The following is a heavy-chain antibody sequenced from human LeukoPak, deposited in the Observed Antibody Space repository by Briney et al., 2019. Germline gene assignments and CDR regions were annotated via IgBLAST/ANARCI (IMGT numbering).Heavy chain of an antibody. CDR1: GFSFSTYE. V-gene: IGHV3-48*03. CDR2: ISSSGGTT. CDR3: ARGAPTVTPTPFDY. Sequence: GGSLRLSCAASGFSFSTYEMNWVRQAPGKGLEWVSYISSSGGTTFYADSVKGRLTISRDNAKNSLYLHMNSLRGPDTAVYYCARGAPTVTPTPFDYWGQGTLVTVSS. D-gene: IGHD4-17*01. J-gene: IGHJ4*02.